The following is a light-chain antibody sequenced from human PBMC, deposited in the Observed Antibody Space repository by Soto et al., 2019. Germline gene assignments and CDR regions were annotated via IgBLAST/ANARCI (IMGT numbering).Light chain of an antibody. J-gene: IGLJ2*01. CDR2: EVN. Sequence: QSALTQPASVSGSLGQSITISCTGSSSDVGGYNYVSWYQQHPGKAPKLMIYEVNNRPSGVSNRFSGSKSGNTAALTISGLQAEDAADYHCAAWDDNLRGVVFGGGTKLTVL. CDR3: AAWDDNLRGVV. CDR1: SSDVGGYNY. V-gene: IGLV2-14*01.